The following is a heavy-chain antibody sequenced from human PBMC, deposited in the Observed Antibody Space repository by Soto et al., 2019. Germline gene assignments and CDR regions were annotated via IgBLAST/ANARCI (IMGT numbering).Heavy chain of an antibody. V-gene: IGHV3-74*01. Sequence: EVQLVESGGGLIQPGGSLRLSCKASGFPFSDLWMHWVRQAPGKGLEWVSRISHDGSSTSHADSVRGRFSISRDKAKNTVYLQMNSLRAEDTAVYYCTSLSVAVDYFAFDIWGQGTVVTVS. CDR3: TSLSVAVDYFAFDI. J-gene: IGHJ3*02. D-gene: IGHD6-19*01. CDR1: GFPFSDLW. CDR2: ISHDGSST.